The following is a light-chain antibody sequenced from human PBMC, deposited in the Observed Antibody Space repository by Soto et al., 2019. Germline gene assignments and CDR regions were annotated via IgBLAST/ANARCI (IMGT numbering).Light chain of an antibody. CDR2: SAS. Sequence: AIQMTQSPSSLSASVGDRVTITCRASQDIRHDLGWYQQKPGKAPKLLIYSASTLHSGVPSRFSGTGSGTDFTLTISRLQPEDFATYYCLEDDAYPLTFGGGTKVEIK. J-gene: IGKJ4*01. V-gene: IGKV1-6*01. CDR3: LEDDAYPLT. CDR1: QDIRHD.